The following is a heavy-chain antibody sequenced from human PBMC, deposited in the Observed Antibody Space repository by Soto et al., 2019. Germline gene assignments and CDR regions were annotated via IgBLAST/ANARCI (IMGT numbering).Heavy chain of an antibody. D-gene: IGHD6-13*01. J-gene: IGHJ5*02. CDR2: INHSGST. V-gene: IGHV4-34*01. CDR3: ARGGKAAKLVNWFDP. CDR1: GGSFSGYY. Sequence: SETLSLTCAVYGGSFSGYYWSWIRQPPGKGLEWIGEINHSGSTNYNPSLKSRVTISVDTSKNQFSLKLSSVTAADTAVYYCARGGKAAKLVNWFDPWGQGTLVTVSS.